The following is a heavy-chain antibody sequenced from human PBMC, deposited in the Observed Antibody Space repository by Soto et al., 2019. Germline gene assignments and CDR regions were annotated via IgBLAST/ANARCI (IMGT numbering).Heavy chain of an antibody. J-gene: IGHJ6*03. CDR3: ARDRSGTTLGYYYYYMDV. CDR2: IKQDGSEK. V-gene: IGHV3-7*01. Sequence: GGSLRLSCAASGFTFSSYWMSWVRQAPGKGLEWVANIKQDGSEKYYVDSVKGRFTISRDNAKNSLYLQMNSLRAEDTAVYYCARDRSGTTLGYYYYYMDVWGKGTTVTVSS. D-gene: IGHD1-7*01. CDR1: GFTFSSYW.